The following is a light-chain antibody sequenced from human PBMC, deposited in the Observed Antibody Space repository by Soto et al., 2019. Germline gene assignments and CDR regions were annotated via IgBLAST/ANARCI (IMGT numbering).Light chain of an antibody. J-gene: IGKJ4*01. CDR2: GAS. Sequence: IRLTQSPTSLIASVGDRVTITCQASQYVGNYLNWYQQKPGEPPRPLISGASNLEPGVPARFSGSGSGADFTFIISDLQPEDVATYFCQQYDNIILSFGGGTKVEI. CDR3: QQYDNIILS. V-gene: IGKV1-33*01. CDR1: QYVGNY.